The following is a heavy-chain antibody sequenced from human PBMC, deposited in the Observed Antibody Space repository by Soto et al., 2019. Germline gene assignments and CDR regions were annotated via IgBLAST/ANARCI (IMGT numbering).Heavy chain of an antibody. CDR2: IYYSGNT. Sequence: QVQLQESGPGLVEPSQTLSLTCTVSGASTSSDNYWSWIRQPPGKGLEWIGHIYYSGNTDYNPSLKCRLAISIDTSKNQSSLKLSPVTAADTAFYFCAREGGESSDGLYYFDSWGQGYMVTVAS. J-gene: IGHJ4*02. V-gene: IGHV4-30-4*01. CDR3: AREGGESSDGLYYFDS. CDR1: GASTSSDNY. D-gene: IGHD3-16*01.